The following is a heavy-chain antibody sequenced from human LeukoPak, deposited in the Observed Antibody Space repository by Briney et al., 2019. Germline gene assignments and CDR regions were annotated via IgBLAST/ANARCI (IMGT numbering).Heavy chain of an antibody. CDR2: IKQDGSEK. J-gene: IGHJ4*02. CDR3: AKDSYYDTTGYYHRGYFDY. CDR1: GFTFSSYW. V-gene: IGHV3-7*03. Sequence: GGSLRLSCAASGFTFSSYWMSWVRQAPGKGLEWVANIKQDGSEKYYVDSVRGRFTISRDNSNNTLHLQMNGLRAEDTAVYYCAKDSYYDTTGYYHRGYFDYWGQGTLVTVSS. D-gene: IGHD3-22*01.